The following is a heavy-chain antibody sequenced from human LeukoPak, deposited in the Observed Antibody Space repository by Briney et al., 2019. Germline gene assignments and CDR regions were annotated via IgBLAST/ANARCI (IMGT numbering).Heavy chain of an antibody. V-gene: IGHV4-30-2*01. J-gene: IGHJ5*02. CDR2: IYHTAST. Sequence: SDTLSLTCGVSGPSNSSGDYSWNWIRETPGKGLEWFGYIYHTASTYSSPSLRSRVTISVETSKTQFSLNRTSVTAADTTVYNCARCFLTRGNPGSWFDPWGQGTLVTVSS. CDR1: GPSNSSGDYS. D-gene: IGHD3-10*01. CDR3: ARCFLTRGNPGSWFDP.